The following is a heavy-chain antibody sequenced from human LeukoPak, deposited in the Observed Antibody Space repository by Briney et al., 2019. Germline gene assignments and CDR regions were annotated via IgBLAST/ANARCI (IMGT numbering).Heavy chain of an antibody. CDR2: IIPIFGTA. D-gene: IGHD3-10*01. V-gene: IGHV1-69*06. Sequence: SVKVSCKASGYTFTSYAISWVRQAPGQGLEWMGGIIPIFGTANYAQKFQGRVTITADKSTSTAYMELSSLRSEDTAVYYCARAPASYGSGSPLGYWGQGTLVTVSS. J-gene: IGHJ4*02. CDR1: GYTFTSYA. CDR3: ARAPASYGSGSPLGY.